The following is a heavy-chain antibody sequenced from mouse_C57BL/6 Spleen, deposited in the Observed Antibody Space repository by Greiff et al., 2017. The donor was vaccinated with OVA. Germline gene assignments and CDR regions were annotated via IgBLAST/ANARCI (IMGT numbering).Heavy chain of an antibody. CDR1: GSAFSSSW. V-gene: IGHV1-82*01. CDR2: IYPGDGDT. Sequence: VQLQQSGPELVKPGASVKISCKASGSAFSSSWMNWVKQRPGKGLEWIGRIYPGDGDTNYNGKFKGKATLTADKSSSTAYMQLSSLTSEDSAVYFCARSSSYDAMDYWGQGTSVTVSS. CDR3: ARSSSYDAMDY. D-gene: IGHD1-1*01. J-gene: IGHJ4*01.